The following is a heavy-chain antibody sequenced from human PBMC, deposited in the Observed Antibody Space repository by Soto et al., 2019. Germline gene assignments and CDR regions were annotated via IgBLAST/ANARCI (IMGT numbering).Heavy chain of an antibody. CDR1: GFTFDDYT. D-gene: IGHD3-16*02. J-gene: IGHJ4*02. CDR2: ISWDGGST. Sequence: EVQLVESGGVVVQPGGSLRLSCAASGFTFDDYTMHWVRQAPGKGLEWVSLISWDGGSTYYADSVKGRFTISRDNSKNSLYLQMNSLRTEDTALYYCAKESIGDDCVWGSYRYTPRYFDYWGQGTLVTVSS. CDR3: AKESIGDDCVWGSYRYTPRYFDY. V-gene: IGHV3-43*01.